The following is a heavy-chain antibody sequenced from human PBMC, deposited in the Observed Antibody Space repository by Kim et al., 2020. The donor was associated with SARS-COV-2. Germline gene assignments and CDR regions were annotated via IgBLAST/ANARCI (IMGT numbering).Heavy chain of an antibody. J-gene: IGHJ4*02. CDR3: ARSHGGY. V-gene: IGHV4-59*01. Sequence: SDGTTNPNPSLKSRVTISADTSKTQFSLILTSVTAADTAVYYCARSHGGYWGQGTLVTVSS. D-gene: IGHD3-10*01. CDR2: SDGTT.